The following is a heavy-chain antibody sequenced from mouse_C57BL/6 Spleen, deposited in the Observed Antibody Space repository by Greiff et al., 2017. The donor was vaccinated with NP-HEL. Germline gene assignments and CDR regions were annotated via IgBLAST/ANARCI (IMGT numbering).Heavy chain of an antibody. CDR3: ARHQGFDY. CDR1: GFTFSSYG. CDR2: ISSGGSYT. D-gene: IGHD3-2*02. V-gene: IGHV5-6*01. J-gene: IGHJ2*01. Sequence: EVKLMESGGDLVKPGGSLKLSCAASGFTFSSYGMSWVRQTPDKRLEWVATISSGGSYTYYLDSVKGRFTISRDNAKNTLYLQMSSLKSEDTAMYYCARHQGFDYWGQGTTLTVSS.